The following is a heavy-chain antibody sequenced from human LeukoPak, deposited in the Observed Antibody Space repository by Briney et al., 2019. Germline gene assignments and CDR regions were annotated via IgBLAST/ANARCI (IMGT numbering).Heavy chain of an antibody. J-gene: IGHJ4*02. CDR2: IPYDGSNK. D-gene: IGHD6-19*01. CDR1: GFTFSSYG. CDR3: AKNGYSSGWYSDY. Sequence: GGSLRLSCAASGFTFSSYGMHWVRQAPGKGLEWVAVIPYDGSNKYYADSVKGRFTISRDNSKNTLYLQMNSLRAEDTAVYYCAKNGYSSGWYSDYWGQGTLVTVSS. V-gene: IGHV3-30*18.